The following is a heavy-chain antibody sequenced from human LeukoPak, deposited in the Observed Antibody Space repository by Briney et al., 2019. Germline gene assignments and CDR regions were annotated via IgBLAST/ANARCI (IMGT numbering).Heavy chain of an antibody. CDR1: GFTFSSYS. CDR2: ISSSSSTI. CDR3: ASAGYGSGSWWFDP. J-gene: IGHJ5*02. V-gene: IGHV3-48*04. Sequence: GGSLRLSCAASGFTFSSYSMNWVRQAPGKGLEWVSYISSSSSTIYHADSVKGRFTISRDNAKNSLYLQMNSLRAEDTAVYYCASAGYGSGSWWFDPWGQGTLVTVSS. D-gene: IGHD3-10*01.